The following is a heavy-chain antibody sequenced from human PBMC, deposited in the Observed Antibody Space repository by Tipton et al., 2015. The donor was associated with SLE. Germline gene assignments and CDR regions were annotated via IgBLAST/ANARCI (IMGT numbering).Heavy chain of an antibody. CDR2: IKQDGSEK. CDR3: ARAYYDFWSGYFDY. J-gene: IGHJ4*02. CDR1: GFTFSSYW. D-gene: IGHD3-3*01. V-gene: IGHV3-7*01. Sequence: TLRLSCAASGFTFSSYWMSWVRQAPGKGLEWVANIKQDGSEKYYVDSVKCRFTTSRDNAKNSLYLQMNSLRAEDTAVYYCARAYYDFWSGYFDYWGQGTLVPVSS.